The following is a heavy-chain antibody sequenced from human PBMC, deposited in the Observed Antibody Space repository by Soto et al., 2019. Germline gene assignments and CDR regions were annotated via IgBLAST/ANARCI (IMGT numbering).Heavy chain of an antibody. D-gene: IGHD1-1*01. J-gene: IGHJ6*02. CDR1: GGSVSSGSYY. Sequence: PSETLSLTCTVSGGSVSSGSYYWSWIRQPPGKGLEWIGYIYYSGSTNYNPSLKSRVTISVDTSKNQFSLKLSSVTAADTAVYYCARLENYYYGMDVWGQGTTVTVSS. CDR2: IYYSGST. CDR3: ARLENYYYGMDV. V-gene: IGHV4-61*01.